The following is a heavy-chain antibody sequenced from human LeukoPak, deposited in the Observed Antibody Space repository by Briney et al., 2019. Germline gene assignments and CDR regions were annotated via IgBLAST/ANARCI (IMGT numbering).Heavy chain of an antibody. CDR3: LSTSGP. V-gene: IGHV3-7*01. D-gene: IGHD1-26*01. J-gene: IGHJ5*02. CDR1: GFTFRYYW. CDR2: IKEDGSEK. Sequence: GGSLRLSCAASGFTFRYYWMRWVRQAPGKGLEWVANIKEDGSEKYYVDSVRGRFTVSIDNAENSLYLQMSSLRAEDTAVYYCLSTSGPWGQGTLVTVSS.